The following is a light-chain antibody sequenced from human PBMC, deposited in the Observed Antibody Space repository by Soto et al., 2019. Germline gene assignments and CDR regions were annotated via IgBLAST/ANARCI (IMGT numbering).Light chain of an antibody. V-gene: IGKV1-5*03. J-gene: IGKJ2*01. CDR2: KAS. CDR1: QSINSW. Sequence: DIQMTQSPSTLSASVGDRVTITCRASQSINSWLAWYQQKPGKAPTLLIYKASSLRSGVPSRFSGSGSGTEFSLTISSLHPDDFATYYCQQYNSYPYTFGQGTKLEI. CDR3: QQYNSYPYT.